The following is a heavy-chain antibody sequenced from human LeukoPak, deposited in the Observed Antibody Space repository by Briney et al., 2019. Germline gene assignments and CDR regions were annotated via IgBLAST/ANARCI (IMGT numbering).Heavy chain of an antibody. D-gene: IGHD2-2*01. J-gene: IGHJ5*02. CDR1: GGSINSYL. Sequence: SETLSLTCIVDGGSINSYLWIWIRQPPGKGLEWIGHISYSGSTNYNPSLQSRVTISVDTSKKQFSLKLNSVTAADTAVYYCARIPIVVVPAAANWFDPWGQGTLVTVSS. CDR2: ISYSGST. V-gene: IGHV4-59*12. CDR3: ARIPIVVVPAAANWFDP.